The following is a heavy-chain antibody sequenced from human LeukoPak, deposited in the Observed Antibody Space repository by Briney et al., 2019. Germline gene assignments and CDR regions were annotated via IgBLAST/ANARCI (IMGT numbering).Heavy chain of an antibody. CDR2: IYTSGST. V-gene: IGHV4-59*10. CDR3: ARSSHLHSSGWYAGAFDI. CDR1: GGSFSGYY. J-gene: IGHJ3*02. Sequence: PLETLSLTCAVYGGSFSGYYWSWIRQPAGKGLEWIGRIYTSGSTNYNPSLKSRVTMSVDTSKNQFSLKLSSVTAADTAVYYCARSSHLHSSGWYAGAFDIWGQGTMVTVSS. D-gene: IGHD6-19*01.